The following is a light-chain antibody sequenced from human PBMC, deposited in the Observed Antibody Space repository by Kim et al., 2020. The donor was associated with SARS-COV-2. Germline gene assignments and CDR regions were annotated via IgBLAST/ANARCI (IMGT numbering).Light chain of an antibody. CDR3: QQYGSSWT. CDR2: GAS. J-gene: IGKJ1*01. V-gene: IGKV3-20*01. CDR1: QSVSSSY. Sequence: LSPGERATLFCRASQSVSSSYLAWYQQKPGQAPRLLMYGASRRAGGFPDRFSGSGSGTDFTLTISRLEPEDFAVYYCQQYGSSWTFGQGTKVDIK.